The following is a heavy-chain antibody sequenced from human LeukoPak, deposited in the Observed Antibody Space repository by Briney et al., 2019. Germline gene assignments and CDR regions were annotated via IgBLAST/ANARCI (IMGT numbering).Heavy chain of an antibody. J-gene: IGHJ3*02. Sequence: ASVKVSCKASVYTFTSYYMHWVRPAPGQGLEWMGIINPSGGSTSYAQKLQGRVTMTRDTSTSTVYMELSSLRSEDTAVYYCATYYDILTGRGPTIWGQGTMVTVSS. CDR3: ATYYDILTGRGPTI. CDR1: VYTFTSYY. V-gene: IGHV1-46*04. CDR2: INPSGGST. D-gene: IGHD3-9*01.